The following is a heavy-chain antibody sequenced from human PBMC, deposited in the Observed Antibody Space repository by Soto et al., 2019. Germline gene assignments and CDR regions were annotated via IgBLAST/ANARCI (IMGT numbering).Heavy chain of an antibody. CDR1: GYTFTSYG. CDR3: ARDSRPSPGQPVQH. D-gene: IGHD2-2*01. V-gene: IGHV1-18*01. J-gene: IGHJ1*01. CDR2: ISGYNGKT. Sequence: ASVKVSCKASGYTFTSYGISWVRQAPGQGLEWMGWISGYNGKTNYAQKLQGRVTMTTDTSTSTAYMELRSLRSDDTAVYYCARDSRPSPGQPVQHWGQGTLVTVSS.